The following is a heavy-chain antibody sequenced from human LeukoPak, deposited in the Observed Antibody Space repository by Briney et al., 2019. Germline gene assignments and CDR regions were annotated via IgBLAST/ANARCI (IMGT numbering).Heavy chain of an antibody. J-gene: IGHJ5*02. Sequence: SETLSLTCTVSGGSISSSSSYWGWIRQPPGKGLEWIGNIFYSGTTYYNPSLKSRVTISLDTSKNQFSLRLSSVTAADTAFYYCVRLPTGYPNWFDPWGQGTLVTVSS. CDR3: VRLPTGYPNWFDP. V-gene: IGHV4-39*01. D-gene: IGHD3-9*01. CDR1: GGSISSSSSY. CDR2: IFYSGTT.